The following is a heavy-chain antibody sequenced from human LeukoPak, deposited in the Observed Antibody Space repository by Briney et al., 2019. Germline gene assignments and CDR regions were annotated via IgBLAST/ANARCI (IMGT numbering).Heavy chain of an antibody. D-gene: IGHD2-21*02. CDR2: ISSSSSYI. CDR1: GCTFSSYS. Sequence: AGGSLRLSCAASGCTFSSYSMNWVRQPPGKGLEWVASISSSSSYIYYADSVKRRFTISRDNANNSLYLQMNSLRAEDTAVYYCERDEGGRIVVVTVIQPHFAYWGQGTLVTVSS. V-gene: IGHV3-21*01. J-gene: IGHJ4*02. CDR3: ERDEGGRIVVVTVIQPHFAY.